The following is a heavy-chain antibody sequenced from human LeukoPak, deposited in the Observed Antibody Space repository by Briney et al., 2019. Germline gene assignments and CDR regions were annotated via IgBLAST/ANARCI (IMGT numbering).Heavy chain of an antibody. Sequence: PETLSLTCTVSGGSISTYYWSWMRQPPGRGLEWMGYIYYSGSTNHNPSLQSRVTISVDTSKNQFSLKLNSVTAADTAVYYCARGGVPGGFYGSFDYWGQGTLVSVSS. J-gene: IGHJ4*02. V-gene: IGHV4-59*01. CDR2: IYYSGST. CDR1: GGSISTYY. D-gene: IGHD3-3*01. CDR3: ARGGVPGGFYGSFDY.